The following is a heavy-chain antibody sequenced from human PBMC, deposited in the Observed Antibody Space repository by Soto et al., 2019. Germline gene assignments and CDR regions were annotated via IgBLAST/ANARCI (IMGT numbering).Heavy chain of an antibody. CDR2: IIPIFGIE. Sequence: QVQLVQSGAEVKKPGSSVKVSCKASGGPFSSYAISWVRQAPGQGLEWMGGIIPIFGIENYSQKVQGRVTITADKSTSTFYMELSSLRFEDTAVYYCAHEGGHERGFGPWGQGTLVTVSS. J-gene: IGHJ5*02. V-gene: IGHV1-69*17. D-gene: IGHD2-15*01. CDR1: GGPFSSYA. CDR3: AHEGGHERGFGP.